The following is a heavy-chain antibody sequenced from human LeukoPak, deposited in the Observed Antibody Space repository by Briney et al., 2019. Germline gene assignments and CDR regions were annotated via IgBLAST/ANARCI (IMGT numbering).Heavy chain of an antibody. D-gene: IGHD3-10*01. CDR1: GYTFTSYY. J-gene: IGHJ4*02. CDR3: ARARYGSGSLYPTPIDY. V-gene: IGHV1-46*01. CDR2: INPSGGST. Sequence: APVKVSCKASGYTFTSYYMHWVRQAPGQGLEWMGIINPSGGSTSYAQKFQGRVTMTRDTSTSTVYMELSSLRSEDTAVYYCARARYGSGSLYPTPIDYWGQGTLVTVSS.